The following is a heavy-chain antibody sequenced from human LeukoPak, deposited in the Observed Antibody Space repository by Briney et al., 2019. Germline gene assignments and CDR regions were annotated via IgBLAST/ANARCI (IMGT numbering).Heavy chain of an antibody. J-gene: IGHJ5*02. Sequence: GGSLRLSCAASGFTFSSYGMHWVRQAPGKGLEWEAVMWYDGSNKYYADSVKGRFTISRDNSKNTLYLQMNSLRAEDTAVYYCAKEYYDFWSGYYPRGWFDPWGQGTLVTVSS. V-gene: IGHV3-33*06. CDR1: GFTFSSYG. D-gene: IGHD3-3*01. CDR3: AKEYYDFWSGYYPRGWFDP. CDR2: MWYDGSNK.